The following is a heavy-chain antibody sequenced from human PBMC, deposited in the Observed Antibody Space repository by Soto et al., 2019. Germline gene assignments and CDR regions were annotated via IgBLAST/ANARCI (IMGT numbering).Heavy chain of an antibody. V-gene: IGHV3-33*06. CDR3: AKYYLGVPHRDIDY. D-gene: IGHD3-16*01. J-gene: IGHJ4*02. CDR2: IWYGGSNK. Sequence: GGSLRLSCAASGFTFSRYGMHWVRPAPGKGLEWVAVIWYGGSNKYYADSVKGRFTISRDNSKNTLYLQMNSLRAEDTAVYALAKYYLGVPHRDIDYWGQGTLVTVSS. CDR1: GFTFSRYG.